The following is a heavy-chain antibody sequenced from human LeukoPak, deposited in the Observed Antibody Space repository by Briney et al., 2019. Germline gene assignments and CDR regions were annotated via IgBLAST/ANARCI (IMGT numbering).Heavy chain of an antibody. CDR3: ARGGASSHWFGS. CDR1: GASVTSHS. J-gene: IGHJ5*01. Sequence: SETLSLTCSVSGASVTSHSWSWIRQPPGKQLESIRMIYNSVITNYRPSLKSRVTISVDASKNQLSLKLSSVTAADTAVYYCARGGASSHWFGSWGQGTLVTVSS. CDR2: IYNSVIT. V-gene: IGHV4-59*02. D-gene: IGHD6-13*01.